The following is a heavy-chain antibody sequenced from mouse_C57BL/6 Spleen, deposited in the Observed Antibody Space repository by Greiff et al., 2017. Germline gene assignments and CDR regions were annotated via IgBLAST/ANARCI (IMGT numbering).Heavy chain of an antibody. J-gene: IGHJ4*01. V-gene: IGHV5-6*01. CDR3: ARHDYSNYEAMDY. CDR2: ISSGGSYT. CDR1: GFTFSSYG. D-gene: IGHD2-5*01. Sequence: EVQVVESGGDLVKPGGSLKLSCAASGFTFSSYGMSWVRQTPDKRLEWVATISSGGSYTYYPDSVKGRFTISRDNAKNTLYLQMSSLKSEDTAMYYCARHDYSNYEAMDYWGQGTSVTVSS.